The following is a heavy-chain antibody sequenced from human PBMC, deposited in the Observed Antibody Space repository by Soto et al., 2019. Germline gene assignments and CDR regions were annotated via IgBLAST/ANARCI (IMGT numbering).Heavy chain of an antibody. CDR3: AKESITTFGVVMTYFDS. V-gene: IGHV3-23*01. J-gene: IGHJ4*02. D-gene: IGHD3-3*01. CDR1: GFTFSNYA. CDR2: ISPSGSST. Sequence: EVQLLEAGGGLVQPGGSLRLSCAASGFTFSNYAMSWVRQAPGKGLEWVSAISPSGSSTYADSVKGRFLIYRDNSKNTLYLQMNSPRADDTAVYYCAKESITTFGVVMTYFDSWGQGTLVTVSS.